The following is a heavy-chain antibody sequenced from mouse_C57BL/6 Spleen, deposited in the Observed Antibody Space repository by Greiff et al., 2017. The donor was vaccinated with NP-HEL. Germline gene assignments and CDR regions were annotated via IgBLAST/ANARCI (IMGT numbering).Heavy chain of an antibody. CDR2: IYPGDGDT. D-gene: IGHD3-2*02. CDR3: ARGRAQSYYFDY. CDR1: GYAFSSYW. Sequence: VQLQQSGAELVKPGASVKISCEASGYAFSSYWMNWVKQRPGKGLEWIGQIYPGDGDTNYNGKFKGKATLTADKSSSTAYMQLSSLTSEDSAVYFCARGRAQSYYFDYWGQGTTLTVSS. V-gene: IGHV1-80*01. J-gene: IGHJ2*01.